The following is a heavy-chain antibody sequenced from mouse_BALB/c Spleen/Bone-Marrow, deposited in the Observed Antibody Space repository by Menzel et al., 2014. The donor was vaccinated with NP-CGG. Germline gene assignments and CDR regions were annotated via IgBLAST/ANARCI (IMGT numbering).Heavy chain of an antibody. D-gene: IGHD1-2*01. J-gene: IGHJ2*01. CDR2: INPNTGGT. CDR3: ARSRHGVN. CDR1: GYTFTGYY. V-gene: IGHV1-42*01. Sequence: EVKLVESGPELVKPGASVKMSCKASGYTFTGYYMKWVKQSHGRSLEWIGDINPNTGGTTYSQKFLGKATLTVDKSSSTAYMQLNSLTSEDSAVYYCARSRHGVNWGQGTTLTVSS.